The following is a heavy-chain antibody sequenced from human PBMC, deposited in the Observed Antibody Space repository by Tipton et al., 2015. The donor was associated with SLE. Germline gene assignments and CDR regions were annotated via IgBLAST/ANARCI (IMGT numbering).Heavy chain of an antibody. CDR3: AREGGDY. CDR2: IKSDGSYT. CDR1: GFTFSSSW. Sequence: SLRLSCAASGFTFSSSWMHWVRQAPGKGLVWVSRIKSDGSYTTYADSVRGRFTISRDNAKSTLYLQMNSLTTEDTAVYYCAREGGDYWGQGTLVTVSS. D-gene: IGHD3-16*01. V-gene: IGHV3-74*03. J-gene: IGHJ4*02.